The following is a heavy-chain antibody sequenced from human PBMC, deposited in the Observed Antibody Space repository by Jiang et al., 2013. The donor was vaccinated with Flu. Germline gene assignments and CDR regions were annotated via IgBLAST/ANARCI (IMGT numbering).Heavy chain of an antibody. D-gene: IGHD1-26*01. Sequence: LLKPSETLSLTCTVSGGSISSYYWSWIRQPPGKGLEWIGYIYYSGSTNYNPSLKSRVTISVDTSKNQFSLKLSSVTAADTAVYYCARAGSEYSGSYYFDYWGQGTLVTVSS. CDR3: ARAGSEYSGSYYFDY. J-gene: IGHJ4*02. CDR2: IYYSGST. CDR1: GGSISSYY. V-gene: IGHV4-59*01.